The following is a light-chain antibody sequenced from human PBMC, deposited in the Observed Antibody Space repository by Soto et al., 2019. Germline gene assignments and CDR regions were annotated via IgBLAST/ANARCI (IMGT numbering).Light chain of an antibody. J-gene: IGLJ1*01. V-gene: IGLV2-14*03. CDR2: EVT. CDR1: SSDIGGYNY. Sequence: QSALAQPASVSGSPGQSITISCTGTSSDIGGYNYVSWYQRHPGKAPKLLIYEVTNRPSGVSDRFSGSKSDSTASLTISGLQADDEADYYCTSWTTNNIPYVFGTGTKVTVL. CDR3: TSWTTNNIPYV.